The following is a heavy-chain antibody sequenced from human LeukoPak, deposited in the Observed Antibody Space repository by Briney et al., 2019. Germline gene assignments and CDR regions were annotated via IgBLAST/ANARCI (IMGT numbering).Heavy chain of an antibody. Sequence: GGSLRLPCAAPGITFSNYNMNWVRQAPGKGLEWISAITSSSSYTFYADSVKGRFTISRDNAQNSLYLQMNSLRAEDTAVYYCAKGYYMDVWGKGTTVTVSS. CDR1: GITFSNYN. V-gene: IGHV3-21*01. CDR3: AKGYYMDV. CDR2: ITSSSSYT. J-gene: IGHJ6*03.